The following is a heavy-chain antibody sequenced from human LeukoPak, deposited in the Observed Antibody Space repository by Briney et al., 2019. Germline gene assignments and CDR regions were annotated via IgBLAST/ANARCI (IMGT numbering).Heavy chain of an antibody. D-gene: IGHD4-17*01. CDR2: IKQDESEK. J-gene: IGHJ4*02. Sequence: GGSLRLSCAASGFTLSSYWMSWVRQAPGKGLEWVANIKQDESEKYYVDSVKGRFSITRDNAKNSMYLQINSLRAEDTAVYHCARGNDYGDHVGIYFDYWGQGTLVTVSS. CDR3: ARGNDYGDHVGIYFDY. V-gene: IGHV3-7*03. CDR1: GFTLSSYW.